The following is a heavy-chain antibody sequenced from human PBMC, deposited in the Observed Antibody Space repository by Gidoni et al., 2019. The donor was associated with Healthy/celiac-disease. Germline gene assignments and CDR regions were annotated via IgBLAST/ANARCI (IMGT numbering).Heavy chain of an antibody. CDR3: TRAPADISYYFDY. J-gene: IGHJ4*02. D-gene: IGHD3-9*01. V-gene: IGHV3-49*05. CDR1: GFTFGDYA. CDR2: IRSKAYGGTT. Sequence: EVQLVESGGGWVNPGRSLRLSCTASGFTFGDYAMSWFRQAPGKGLEWVGFIRSKAYGGTTEYAASVKGRFTISRDDSKSIAYLQMNSLKTEDTAVYYCTRAPADISYYFDYWGQGTLVTVSS.